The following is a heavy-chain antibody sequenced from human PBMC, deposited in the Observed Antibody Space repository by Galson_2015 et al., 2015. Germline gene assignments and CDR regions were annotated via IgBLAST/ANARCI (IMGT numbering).Heavy chain of an antibody. V-gene: IGHV3-48*03. J-gene: IGHJ5*02. CDR2: ISSSGNTI. CDR3: ARVSDHNFWSGNYFWFDP. CDR1: GFTFSSYD. D-gene: IGHD3-3*01. Sequence: SLRLSCAGSGFTFSSYDMNWVRQAPGKGLEWVSYISSSGNTIYYADSVKGRFTISRDNAKNSLYLQMNSLRAEDTAVYYCARVSDHNFWSGNYFWFDPWGQGTLVTVSS.